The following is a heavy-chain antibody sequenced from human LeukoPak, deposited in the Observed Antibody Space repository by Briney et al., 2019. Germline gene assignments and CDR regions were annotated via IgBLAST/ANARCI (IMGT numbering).Heavy chain of an antibody. Sequence: ASVKVSCKASGYTFTGYYMHWVRQAPGQGLEWMGWINPNSGGTNYAQKFQGRVTMTRDTSISTAYMELSRLRSDDTAVYYCARVRIAAREYYYYYYMDVWGKGTTVTVSS. V-gene: IGHV1-2*02. J-gene: IGHJ6*03. CDR1: GYTFTGYY. D-gene: IGHD6-6*01. CDR3: ARVRIAAREYYYYYYMDV. CDR2: INPNSGGT.